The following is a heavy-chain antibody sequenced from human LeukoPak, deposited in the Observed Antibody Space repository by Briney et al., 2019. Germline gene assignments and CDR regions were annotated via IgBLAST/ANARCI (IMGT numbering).Heavy chain of an antibody. CDR1: GGTFSRLV. Sequence: SVQVSCKASGGTFSRLVISWLRQAAGLELEWMGRIDLSFGTKNYAQNFQDRATNAPDKSSNTAYMELNSLQSKGTAIYFCASPTSYLAGSGLHFVFWGQGTVVTVSS. J-gene: IGHJ4*02. V-gene: IGHV1-69*06. D-gene: IGHD6-19*01. CDR3: ASPTSYLAGSGLHFVF. CDR2: IDLSFGTK.